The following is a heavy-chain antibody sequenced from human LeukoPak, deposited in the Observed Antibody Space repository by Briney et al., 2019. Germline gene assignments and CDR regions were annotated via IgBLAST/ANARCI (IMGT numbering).Heavy chain of an antibody. CDR2: MDQDGSDK. J-gene: IGHJ4*02. CDR1: GFILSDYW. D-gene: IGHD5/OR15-5a*01. V-gene: IGHV3-7*01. CDR3: ARESTSERPGY. Sequence: GGSLRLSCAASGFILSDYWMSWVRQAPGKGLEWVANMDQDGSDKNYVGSVTGRFTISRDDAKNSLYLQMNSLRAEDTAVYYCARESTSERPGYWGQGTLVTVSS.